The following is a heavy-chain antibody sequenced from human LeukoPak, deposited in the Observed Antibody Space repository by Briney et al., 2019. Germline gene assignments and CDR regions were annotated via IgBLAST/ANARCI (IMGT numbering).Heavy chain of an antibody. J-gene: IGHJ4*02. CDR3: ARISRGELPTF. CDR2: IKGDGSST. V-gene: IGHV3-74*01. Sequence: GGSLRLSCAASGFTFSSNWMHWVRQAPGKGLVWVSRIKGDGSSTSYADSVKGRFTISRDNAKNSLYLQMNSLRVEDTAIYYCARISRGELPTFWGQGTLVIVSS. D-gene: IGHD1-7*01. CDR1: GFTFSSNW.